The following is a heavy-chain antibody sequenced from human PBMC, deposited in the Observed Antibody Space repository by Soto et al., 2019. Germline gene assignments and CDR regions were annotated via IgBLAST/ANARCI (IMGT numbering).Heavy chain of an antibody. J-gene: IGHJ6*03. V-gene: IGHV4-31*03. D-gene: IGHD2-2*01. CDR3: ARGRYCSSTSCYYYYYYMDV. CDR2: IYYSGST. CDR1: GGSISSGSYY. Sequence: QVQLQESGPGLVKPSQTLSLTCTVSGGSISSGSYYWSWIRQHPGKGLEWIGYIYYSGSTYYNPSLKSRVTISVDTSKNQFSLKLSSVTAADTAVYYCARGRYCSSTSCYYYYYYMDVWGKGTTVTVSS.